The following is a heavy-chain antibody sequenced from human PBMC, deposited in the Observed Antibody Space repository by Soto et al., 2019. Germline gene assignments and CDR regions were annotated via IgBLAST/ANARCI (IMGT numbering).Heavy chain of an antibody. V-gene: IGHV3-33*01. CDR2: IWYDGSNK. D-gene: IGHD3-22*01. CDR3: ARTHRPYYYDSSGYPNHWFDP. CDR1: GFTFSSYG. Sequence: GGSLRLSCAASGFTFSSYGMHWVRQAPGKGLEWVAVIWYDGSNKYYADSVKGRFTISRDNSKNTLYLQMNSLRAEDTAVYYCARTHRPYYYDSSGYPNHWFDPWGQGTLVTVSS. J-gene: IGHJ5*02.